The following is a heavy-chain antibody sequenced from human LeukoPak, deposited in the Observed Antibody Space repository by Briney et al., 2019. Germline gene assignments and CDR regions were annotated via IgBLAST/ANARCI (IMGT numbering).Heavy chain of an antibody. J-gene: IGHJ3*02. CDR1: GGTFSSYA. CDR2: IIPIFGTA. CDR3: ASDDGGDARFGSTWYAGVFDI. V-gene: IGHV1-69*06. D-gene: IGHD6-13*01. Sequence: GASVTVPCKASGGTFSSYAISWVRQAPGQGLEWMGGIIPIFGTANYAQKFQGRVTITADKSTSTAYMELSSLRAEDTAVYYCASDDGGDARFGSTWYAGVFDIWGQGTMVTVSS.